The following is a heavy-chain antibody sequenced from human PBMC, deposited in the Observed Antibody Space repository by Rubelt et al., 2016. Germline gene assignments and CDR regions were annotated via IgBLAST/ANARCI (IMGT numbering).Heavy chain of an antibody. J-gene: IGHJ6*02. Sequence: QVQLQQWGAGLLKPSETLSLTCAVYGGSFSGYYWSWIRQPPGKGLEWIGEINHSGSTNYNPSLKSRVTIAVDTSKNQFSLKLSSVTAADTAVYYCATYDFWSGYPPMDVWGQGTTVTVSS. CDR3: ATYDFWSGYPPMDV. V-gene: IGHV4-34*01. D-gene: IGHD3-3*01. CDR1: GGSFSGYY. CDR2: INHSGST.